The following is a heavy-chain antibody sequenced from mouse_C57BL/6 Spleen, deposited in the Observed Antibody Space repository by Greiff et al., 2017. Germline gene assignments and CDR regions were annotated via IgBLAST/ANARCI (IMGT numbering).Heavy chain of an antibody. CDR3: ARIILEGGLLLYYAMDY. CDR1: GYAFTNYL. D-gene: IGHD2-3*01. Sequence: QVQLQQSGAELVRPGTSVKVSCKASGYAFTNYLIEWVKQRPGQGLEWIGVINPGSGGTNYNEKFKGKATLTADKSSSTAYMQLSSLTSEDSAVYFCARIILEGGLLLYYAMDYWGQGTSVTVSS. V-gene: IGHV1-54*01. J-gene: IGHJ4*01. CDR2: INPGSGGT.